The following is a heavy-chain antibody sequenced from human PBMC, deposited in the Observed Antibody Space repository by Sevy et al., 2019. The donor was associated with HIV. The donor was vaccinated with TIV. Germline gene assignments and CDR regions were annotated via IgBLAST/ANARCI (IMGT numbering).Heavy chain of an antibody. V-gene: IGHV1-2*02. J-gene: IGHJ4*02. CDR3: ARDKSSSPSY. CDR2: INPNSGGT. D-gene: IGHD6-13*01. CDR1: GYTFTGYY. Sequence: APVKVSCKASGYTFTGYYMHWVRQAPRQGLEWMGWINPNSGGTNYAQKFQGRVTMTRDTSISTAYMELSRLRSDDTAVYNCARDKSSSPSYWGQGTLVTVSS.